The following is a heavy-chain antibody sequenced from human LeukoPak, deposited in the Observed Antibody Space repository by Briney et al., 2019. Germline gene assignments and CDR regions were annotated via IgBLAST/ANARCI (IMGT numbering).Heavy chain of an antibody. D-gene: IGHD3-22*01. V-gene: IGHV3-74*01. CDR1: GFTFSSYW. CDR2: ISDGGSTT. Sequence: GRSLRLSCAASGFTFSSYWMHWVRQAPGKGLVWVSRISDGGSTTTYADSVKGRFTISRDNAKNTLYLQMNGLRAEDTAVYYCSRSAYYDGSGNYYDYWGQGTLVTVSS. CDR3: SRSAYYDGSGNYYDY. J-gene: IGHJ4*02.